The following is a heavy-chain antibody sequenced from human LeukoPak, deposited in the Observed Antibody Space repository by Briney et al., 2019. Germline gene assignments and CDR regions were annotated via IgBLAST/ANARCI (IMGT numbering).Heavy chain of an antibody. CDR1: GGSISSYY. CDR3: ARESGSYRYFDL. J-gene: IGHJ2*01. V-gene: IGHV4-59*01. D-gene: IGHD1-26*01. Sequence: PSETLSLTCTVSGGSISSYYWSWIRQPPGKGLEWIGYIYYSGSTNYNPSPKSRVTISVDTSKNQFSLKLSSVTAADTAVYYCARESGSYRYFDLWGRGTLVTVSS. CDR2: IYYSGST.